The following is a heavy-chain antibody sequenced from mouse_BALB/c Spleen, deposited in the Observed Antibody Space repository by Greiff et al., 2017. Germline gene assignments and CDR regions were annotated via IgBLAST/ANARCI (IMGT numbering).Heavy chain of an antibody. CDR1: GFNIKDYY. Sequence: VQLQQSGAELVRSGASVKLSCTASGFNIKDYYMHWVKQRPEQGLEWIGWIDPENGDTEYAPKFQGKATMTADTSSNTAYLQLSSLTSEDTAVYYCARGEYSGYYWGQGTTLTVSS. CDR3: ARGEYSGYY. CDR2: IDPENGDT. V-gene: IGHV14-4*02. J-gene: IGHJ2*01. D-gene: IGHD3-2*02.